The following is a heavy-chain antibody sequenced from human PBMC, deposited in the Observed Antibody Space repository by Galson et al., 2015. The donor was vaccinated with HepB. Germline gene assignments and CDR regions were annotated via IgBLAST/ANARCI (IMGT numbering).Heavy chain of an antibody. J-gene: IGHJ1*01. CDR2: INSDASST. Sequence: SLRLSCAASGFTISTYWMHWVRQAQGKGLVWVSRINSDASSTDYADSVRGRFTISRDNARNSVSLQMNSLRVEDTALYYCARDIGPLTMTRGYLASWGQGTLVTITS. CDR1: GFTISTYW. D-gene: IGHD3-10*01. CDR3: ARDIGPLTMTRGYLAS. V-gene: IGHV3-74*01.